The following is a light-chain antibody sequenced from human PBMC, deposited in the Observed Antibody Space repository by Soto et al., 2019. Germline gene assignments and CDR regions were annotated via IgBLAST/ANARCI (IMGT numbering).Light chain of an antibody. CDR1: SSDVGSYNL. Sequence: QSALTQPASVSGSPGQSITISCTGTSSDVGSYNLVSWYQQHPGKAPKLMIYEVSKRPSGVSNRFTGSKSSNTASLTISGLQAEDEAEYYCCSYAGSRDVFGTGTKLTVL. CDR2: EVS. V-gene: IGLV2-23*02. CDR3: CSYAGSRDV. J-gene: IGLJ1*01.